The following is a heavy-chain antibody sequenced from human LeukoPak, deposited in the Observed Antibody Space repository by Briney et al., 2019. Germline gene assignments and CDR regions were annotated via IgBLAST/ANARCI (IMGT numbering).Heavy chain of an antibody. D-gene: IGHD4-17*01. Sequence: SETLSLTCTVSGGSISSYYWSWIRQPPGKGLEWSGYIYYSGSTNYNPSLKSRVTISVDTSKNQFSLKLSSVTAADTAVYYCARLYGDYVHQLYYYYGMDVWGQGTTVTVSS. CDR1: GGSISSYY. V-gene: IGHV4-59*01. J-gene: IGHJ6*02. CDR3: ARLYGDYVHQLYYYYGMDV. CDR2: IYYSGST.